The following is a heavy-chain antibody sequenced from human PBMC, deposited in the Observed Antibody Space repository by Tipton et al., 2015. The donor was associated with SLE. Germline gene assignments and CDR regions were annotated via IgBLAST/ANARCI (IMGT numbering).Heavy chain of an antibody. CDR3: ARGSGDYDFWSGYPSEYFDY. CDR2: INSDGSST. Sequence: SLRLSCAASGFTFSSYWMHWVRQAPGKGLVWVSRINSDGSSTSYADSVKGRFTISRDNAKNTLYLQMNSLRAEDTAVYYCARGSGDYDFWSGYPSEYFDYWAREPWSPSPQ. J-gene: IGHJ4*02. CDR1: GFTFSSYW. V-gene: IGHV3-74*01. D-gene: IGHD3-3*01.